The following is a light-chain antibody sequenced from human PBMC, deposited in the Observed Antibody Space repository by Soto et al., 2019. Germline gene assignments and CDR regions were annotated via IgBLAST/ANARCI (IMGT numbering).Light chain of an antibody. CDR2: GAF. CDR3: QQRNIGPPVT. CDR1: PSVTNF. Sequence: EIVLTQSPATLSLSPGERATLSCSASPSVTNFLAWYQQKPGQAPRLLIYGAFNRATGIPARFSGSGSGTDFTLTISSLEPEDSAIYYCQQRNIGPPVTFGQGTRLEIK. V-gene: IGKV3-11*01. J-gene: IGKJ5*01.